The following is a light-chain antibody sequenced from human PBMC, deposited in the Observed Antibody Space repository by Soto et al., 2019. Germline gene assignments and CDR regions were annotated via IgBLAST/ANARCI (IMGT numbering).Light chain of an antibody. CDR1: SSNIGNNF. Sequence: QSVLTQPPSVSAARGQKVSISCSGSSSNIGNNFVSWYQQLPGTAPKLLIFENNKRPSEIPDRFSGSKSGTSATLGITGLQTGDEADYYCGTWDTSLSAGVFGGGTKVTVL. CDR3: GTWDTSLSAGV. CDR2: ENN. V-gene: IGLV1-51*02. J-gene: IGLJ2*01.